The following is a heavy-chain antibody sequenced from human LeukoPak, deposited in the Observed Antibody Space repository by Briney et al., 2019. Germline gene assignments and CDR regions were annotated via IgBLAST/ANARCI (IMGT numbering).Heavy chain of an antibody. J-gene: IGHJ4*02. Sequence: SQTLSLTCTVSGGSISSGDYYWSWIRQPPGRGLEWIGYIYYSGSTYYNPSLKGRVTLSVDTSKNQFSLKLSSVTAADTAVCYCARAGGYCSGGSCYHFDYWGQGTLVTVSS. D-gene: IGHD2-15*01. CDR2: IYYSGST. CDR3: ARAGGYCSGGSCYHFDY. CDR1: GGSISSGDYY. V-gene: IGHV4-30-4*08.